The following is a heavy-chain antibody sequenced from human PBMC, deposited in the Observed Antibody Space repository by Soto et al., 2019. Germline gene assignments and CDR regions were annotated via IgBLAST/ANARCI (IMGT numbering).Heavy chain of an antibody. D-gene: IGHD3-9*01. J-gene: IGHJ4*02. CDR1: GFTFDDYA. CDR2: ISWNSGSI. V-gene: IGHV3-9*01. Sequence: EVQLVESGGGLVQPGRSLRLSCAASGFTFDDYAMHWVRQAPGKGLEWVSGISWNSGSIGYADSVKGRFTISRDNAKNSLYLQMNSLRAEDTALYYCAKDVLDILTGYSDYWGQGTLVTVSS. CDR3: AKDVLDILTGYSDY.